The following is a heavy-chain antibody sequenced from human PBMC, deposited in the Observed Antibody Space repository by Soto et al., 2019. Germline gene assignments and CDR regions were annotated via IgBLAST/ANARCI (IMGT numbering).Heavy chain of an antibody. CDR2: IYYSGST. Sequence: SETLSLTCTVSGGSISSGGYYWSWIRQHPGKGLEWIGYIYYSGSTYYNPSLKSRVTISVDTSKNQFSLKLSSVTAADTAVYYCARGAAARRIFWFDPWGQGTLVTVSS. CDR1: GGSISSGGYY. J-gene: IGHJ5*02. D-gene: IGHD6-6*01. CDR3: ARGAAARRIFWFDP. V-gene: IGHV4-31*03.